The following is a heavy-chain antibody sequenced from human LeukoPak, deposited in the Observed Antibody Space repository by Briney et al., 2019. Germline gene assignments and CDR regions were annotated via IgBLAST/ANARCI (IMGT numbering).Heavy chain of an antibody. CDR1: GFTVSSNY. V-gene: IGHV3-53*01. J-gene: IGHJ4*02. CDR3: ARDQWFGELPNY. D-gene: IGHD3-10*01. CDR2: IYSGGST. Sequence: GGSLRLSCAASGFTVSSNYMSCVRQAPGKGLEWVSVIYSGGSTYYADSVKGRFTISRDNSKNTLYLQMNSLRAEDTAVYYCARDQWFGELPNYWGQGTLVTVSS.